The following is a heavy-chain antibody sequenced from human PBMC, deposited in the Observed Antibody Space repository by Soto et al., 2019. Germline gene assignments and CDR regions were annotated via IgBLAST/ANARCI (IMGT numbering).Heavy chain of an antibody. CDR2: IHPGIGNT. CDR3: AKDNSGCSLYGLDV. J-gene: IGHJ6*02. V-gene: IGHV1-46*01. Sequence: QLQLVHSGAEVKKPGASVRISCTASEKTSINYYVHWVRQAPGQGLEWMGVIHPGIGNTNVAPRLQDRVTMTRDTSTGTVYMELSSLRSDDTVVYYCAKDNSGCSLYGLDVWGQGTTVTVSS. CDR1: EKTSINYY. D-gene: IGHD6-19*01.